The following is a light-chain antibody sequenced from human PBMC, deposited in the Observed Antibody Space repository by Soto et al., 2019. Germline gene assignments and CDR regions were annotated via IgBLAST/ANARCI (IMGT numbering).Light chain of an antibody. Sequence: EIVMTQSPATLSASPGEGVTLSCRASQCVPSRIACYQHQPGQAPRLLIYGASTRATGVSDRFSGTGSGTDFTLTISSLKHEEYAIYYCQQYKSWPRITFGQGTRLEIK. V-gene: IGKV3-15*01. CDR2: GAS. J-gene: IGKJ5*01. CDR1: QCVPSR. CDR3: QQYKSWPRIT.